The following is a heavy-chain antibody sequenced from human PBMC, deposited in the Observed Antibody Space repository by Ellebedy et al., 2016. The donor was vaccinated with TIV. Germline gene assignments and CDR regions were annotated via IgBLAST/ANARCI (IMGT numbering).Heavy chain of an antibody. J-gene: IGHJ4*02. CDR1: SGSITSYY. D-gene: IGHD2-15*01. CDR2: MFHSGNS. Sequence: MPSETLSLTCSVSSGSITSYYWSWIRQPPGKGLEWIGYMFHSGNSDDNPSLKGRVTMSLDTSKNQFSLRLTSVTAADTAVYYCASFTNSWRHDYWGQGTLVTVSP. CDR3: ASFTNSWRHDY. V-gene: IGHV4-59*01.